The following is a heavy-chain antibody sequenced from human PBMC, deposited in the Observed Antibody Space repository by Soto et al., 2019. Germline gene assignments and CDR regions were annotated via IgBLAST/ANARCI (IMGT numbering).Heavy chain of an antibody. CDR3: ARGLAVAGPPLDRGRLDYGMDV. J-gene: IGHJ6*02. CDR2: INHSGST. V-gene: IGHV4-34*01. CDR1: GGSFRGYY. Sequence: SETLSLTCAVFGGSFRGYYWSWIRQPPGKGLEGIGEINHSGSTNYNPSLKSRVTISVDTSKNQFSLKLSSVTAADTAVYYCARGLAVAGPPLDRGRLDYGMDVWGQGTTVTVSS. D-gene: IGHD6-19*01.